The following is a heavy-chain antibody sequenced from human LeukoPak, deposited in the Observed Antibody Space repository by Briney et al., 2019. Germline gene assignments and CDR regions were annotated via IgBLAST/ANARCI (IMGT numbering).Heavy chain of an antibody. CDR2: INPNSGGT. CDR1: GYTFTGYY. V-gene: IGHV1-2*02. Sequence: ASVTVSCKASGYTFTGYYMHWVRQAPGLGLEWMGWINPNSGGTNYAQKFQGRVTVTRDTSISTAYMELSRLRSDDTAVYYCARDGGGTSCLPRDWGQGTLVTVSS. CDR3: ARDGGGTSCLPRD. D-gene: IGHD2-2*01. J-gene: IGHJ4*02.